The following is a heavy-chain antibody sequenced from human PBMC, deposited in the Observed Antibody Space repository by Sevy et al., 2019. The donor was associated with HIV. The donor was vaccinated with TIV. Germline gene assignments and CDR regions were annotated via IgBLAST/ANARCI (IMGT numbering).Heavy chain of an antibody. Sequence: GESLKISCKGSGYSFTSYWIGWVRQMPGKGLEWMGIIYPGDSDTRYSRSFQGQVTISADKSISTAYLQWSSLKASDTAMYYCARLAGYCSGGSCYLWGYYYGMDVWGQGTTVTVSS. J-gene: IGHJ6*02. CDR1: GYSFTSYW. V-gene: IGHV5-51*01. D-gene: IGHD2-15*01. CDR2: IYPGDSDT. CDR3: ARLAGYCSGGSCYLWGYYYGMDV.